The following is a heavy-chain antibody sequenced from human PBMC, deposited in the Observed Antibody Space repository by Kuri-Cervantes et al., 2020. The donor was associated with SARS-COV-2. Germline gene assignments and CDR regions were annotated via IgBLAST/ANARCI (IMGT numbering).Heavy chain of an antibody. D-gene: IGHD3-10*01. Sequence: ASVKVSCKASGYTFTGYYIHWVRQAPGQGLEWMGCINPYTGGTQYAQKFQGWVTLTRDTSLSTAFMELSRLTSDDTALYYCARGEGVRGLMVAFRWRGAGPLDLWGQGSPVTVSS. CDR3: ARGEGVRGLMVAFRWRGAGPLDL. V-gene: IGHV1-2*04. J-gene: IGHJ5*02. CDR1: GYTFTGYY. CDR2: INPYTGGT.